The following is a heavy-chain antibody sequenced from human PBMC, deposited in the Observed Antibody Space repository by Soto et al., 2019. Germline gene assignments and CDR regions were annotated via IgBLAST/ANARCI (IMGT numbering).Heavy chain of an antibody. CDR3: ARDRAGIAVAGTGRFDP. CDR1: GGTFSSYA. CDR2: IIPIFGTA. Sequence: SVKVSCKASGGTFSSYAISWVRQAPGQGLEWMGGIIPIFGTANYAQKFQGRVTITADESTSTAYMELSSLRSEDTAVYYCARDRAGIAVAGTGRFDPWGQGTLVTVSS. V-gene: IGHV1-69*13. J-gene: IGHJ5*02. D-gene: IGHD6-19*01.